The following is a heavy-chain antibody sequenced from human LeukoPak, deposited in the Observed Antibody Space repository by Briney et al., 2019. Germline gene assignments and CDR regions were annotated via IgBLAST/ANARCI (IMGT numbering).Heavy chain of an antibody. D-gene: IGHD3-22*01. Sequence: PSETLSLTCTVPGGSINSYYWSWIRQPPGKGLEWIGYIYYSGSTNYNPSLKSRVTISVDTYKNQFSLKLSSVTAADTAVYYCARGAPYYYDSSGYLFDYWGQGTLVTVSS. V-gene: IGHV4-59*01. CDR1: GGSINSYY. CDR2: IYYSGST. CDR3: ARGAPYYYDSSGYLFDY. J-gene: IGHJ4*02.